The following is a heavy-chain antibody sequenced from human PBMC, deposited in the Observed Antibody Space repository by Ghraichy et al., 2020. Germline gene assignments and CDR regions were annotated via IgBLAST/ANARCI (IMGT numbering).Heavy chain of an antibody. CDR3: ARHDQQWLLNDAFDV. CDR1: GYIFTKYW. Sequence: GESLNISCEGFGYIFTKYWIGWVRQMPGKGLEWMGIIYPVDSDTKYSPSFQGQVTITVDKSVNTAYLQWSSLKASDTAIYYCARHDQQWLLNDAFDVWGQGTVVAVSS. J-gene: IGHJ3*01. D-gene: IGHD6-19*01. CDR2: IYPVDSDT. V-gene: IGHV5-51*01.